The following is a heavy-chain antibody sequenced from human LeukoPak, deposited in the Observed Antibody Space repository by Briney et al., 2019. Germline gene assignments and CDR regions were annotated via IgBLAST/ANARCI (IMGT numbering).Heavy chain of an antibody. J-gene: IGHJ4*02. V-gene: IGHV6-1*01. D-gene: IGHD7-27*01. CDR2: THYRSRWYT. CDR3: GRSLRGAYLGALDY. CDR1: GDSVSNYSAA. Sequence: SQTLSLTCAISGDSVSNYSAAWEWIRQSPSRGLEWLGRTHYRSRWYTDYAPSVRSRVTISADTSKNQFSLQLSSVSPEDTAMYYCGRSLRGAYLGALDYWGQGTLVTASS.